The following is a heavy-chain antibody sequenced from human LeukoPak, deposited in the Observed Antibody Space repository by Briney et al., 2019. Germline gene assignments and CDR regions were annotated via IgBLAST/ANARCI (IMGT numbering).Heavy chain of an antibody. V-gene: IGHV1-46*01. CDR3: SRDLGGSYDDY. CDR1: GYTFSTYY. J-gene: IGHJ4*02. Sequence: WASLKVSCTASGYTFSTYYMHWVRQAPGQGLEWVGVINPSGGTTTYAQTFQGRVTITRDTSTSTVYMQLSSLRIEDTAVYYCSRDLGGSYDDYWGQGTMVTVSS. D-gene: IGHD1-26*01. CDR2: INPSGGTT.